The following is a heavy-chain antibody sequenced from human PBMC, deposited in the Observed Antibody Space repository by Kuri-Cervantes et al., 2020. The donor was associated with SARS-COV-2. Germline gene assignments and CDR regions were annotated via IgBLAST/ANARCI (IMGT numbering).Heavy chain of an antibody. V-gene: IGHV4-38-2*01. CDR2: IYYSGST. CDR1: GFTFSNYA. D-gene: IGHD6-13*01. Sequence: GSLRLSCAASGFTFSNYAMSWVRQAPGKRLEWIGSIYYSGSTYYNPSLKNRVTISVDTSKNQFSLKLSSVTAADTAVYYCARHWRQQLKPIDYWGQGTLVTVSS. CDR3: ARHWRQQLKPIDY. J-gene: IGHJ4*02.